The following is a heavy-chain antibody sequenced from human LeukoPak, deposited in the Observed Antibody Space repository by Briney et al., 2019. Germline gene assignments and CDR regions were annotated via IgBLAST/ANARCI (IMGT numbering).Heavy chain of an antibody. Sequence: KPGGSLRLSCAASGFTFTNAWMSWVRQAPGKGLEWVGRIKSKTDGGTTDYAAPVKGRFIISRDDSKNTLYLQMNSLKIEDTAVYYCTTDSGYVGATVTYWGQGTLVTVSS. CDR2: IKSKTDGGTT. J-gene: IGHJ4*02. CDR1: GFTFTNAW. CDR3: TTDSGYVGATVTY. D-gene: IGHD1-26*01. V-gene: IGHV3-15*05.